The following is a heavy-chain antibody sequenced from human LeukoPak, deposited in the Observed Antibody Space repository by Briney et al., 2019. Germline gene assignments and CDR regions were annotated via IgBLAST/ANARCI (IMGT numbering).Heavy chain of an antibody. CDR2: INPDVGST. V-gene: IGHV1-46*01. CDR1: GYTFTSYY. D-gene: IGHD3-22*01. Sequence: ASVKVSCKASGYTFTSYYIYWVRQAPGQGLEWVGIINPDVGSTTYAQKFQGRVTMTRDTSTTTVYMELGSPRSEDTAVYYCARGGDYYDSSGYHYAAAHWGQGTLVTVSP. J-gene: IGHJ4*02. CDR3: ARGGDYYDSSGYHYAAAH.